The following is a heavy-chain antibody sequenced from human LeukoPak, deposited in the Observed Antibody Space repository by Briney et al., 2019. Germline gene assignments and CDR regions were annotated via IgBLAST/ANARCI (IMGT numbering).Heavy chain of an antibody. CDR1: GFTFSNYA. CDR2: ISGSGDTT. D-gene: IGHD6-13*01. V-gene: IGHV3-23*01. CDR3: AKPEIAVPGNKYFLYH. Sequence: PGGSLRLSCDASGFTFSNYAMSWVRQAPGKGLEWVSSISGSGDTTYHANSVKGRFTISRDNSKNTLYLQMNSLRAEDTAVYYCAKPEIAVPGNKYFLYHLGQGTLVNGS. J-gene: IGHJ4*01.